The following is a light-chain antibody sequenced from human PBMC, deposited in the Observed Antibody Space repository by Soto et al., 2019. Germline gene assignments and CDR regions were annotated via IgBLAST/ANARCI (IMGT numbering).Light chain of an antibody. V-gene: IGKV1-6*01. Sequence: AIQLTQSPSSLSASVGDRVTITCRASQGIGNDLGWFQQKLGKAPKLLIYGASSLQSGVTSRFSGSGFGTDFTLIIDSLQPEDSATSYCLQHSNYPWTFGQGTKVEIK. CDR3: LQHSNYPWT. CDR2: GAS. J-gene: IGKJ1*01. CDR1: QGIGND.